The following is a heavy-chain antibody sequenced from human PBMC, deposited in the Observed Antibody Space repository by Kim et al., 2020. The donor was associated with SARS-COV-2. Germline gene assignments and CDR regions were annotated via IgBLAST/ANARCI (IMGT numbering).Heavy chain of an antibody. CDR2: IYYSGST. CDR1: GGSISSGGYY. J-gene: IGHJ3*02. V-gene: IGHV4-31*03. CDR3: ARDQRITIFGVAIVGAFDI. D-gene: IGHD3-3*01. Sequence: SETLYLTCTVSGGSISSGGYYWSWIRQHPGKGLEWIGYIYYSGSTYYNPSLKSRVTISVDTSKNQFSLKLSSVTAADTAVYYCARDQRITIFGVAIVGAFDIWGQGTMVTVSS.